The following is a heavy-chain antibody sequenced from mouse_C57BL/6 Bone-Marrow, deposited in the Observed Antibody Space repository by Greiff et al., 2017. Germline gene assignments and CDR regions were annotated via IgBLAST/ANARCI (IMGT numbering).Heavy chain of an antibody. J-gene: IGHJ2*01. CDR2: IDPSDCYT. CDR1: GYTFTSYW. D-gene: IGHD2-14*01. Sequence: QVQLKQPGAELVMPGASVKLSCKASGYTFTSYWMHWVKQRPGQGLEWIGEIDPSDCYTNYNQKFKGKSTLTVDKSSSTAYMQLSSLTSEDSAVYYCARRGTPYYFDNWGQGTTLTVSS. V-gene: IGHV1-69*01. CDR3: ARRGTPYYFDN.